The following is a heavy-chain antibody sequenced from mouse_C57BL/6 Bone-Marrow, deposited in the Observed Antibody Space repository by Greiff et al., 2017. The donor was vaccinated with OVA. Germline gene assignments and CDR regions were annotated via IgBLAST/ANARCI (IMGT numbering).Heavy chain of an antibody. CDR2: ISSGSSTI. J-gene: IGHJ2*01. D-gene: IGHD1-1*01. Sequence: EVKLMESGGGLVKPGGSLKLSCAASGFTFSDYGMHWVRQAPEKGLEWVAYISSGSSTIYYADTVKGRFTISRDNAKNTLFLQMNSLRSEDTAMNYCARNYGVFDYWGQGTTLTVSS. CDR1: GFTFSDYG. CDR3: ARNYGVFDY. V-gene: IGHV5-17*01.